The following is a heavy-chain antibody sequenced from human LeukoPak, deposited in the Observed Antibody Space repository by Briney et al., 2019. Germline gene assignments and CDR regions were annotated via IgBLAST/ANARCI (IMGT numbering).Heavy chain of an antibody. J-gene: IGHJ3*02. Sequence: GGSLRLSCAASGFTFSSYAMSWVRQAPGKGLEWVSAISGSGGSTYYADSVKDRFTISRGNSKNTLYLQMNSLRAEDTAVYYCVPLGATPRQAFDIWGRGTMVTVSS. CDR3: VPLGATPRQAFDI. CDR1: GFTFSSYA. V-gene: IGHV3-23*01. D-gene: IGHD1-26*01. CDR2: ISGSGGST.